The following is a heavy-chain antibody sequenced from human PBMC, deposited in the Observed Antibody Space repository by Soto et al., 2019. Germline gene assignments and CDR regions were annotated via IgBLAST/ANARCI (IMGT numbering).Heavy chain of an antibody. J-gene: IGHJ6*02. CDR2: INPSGGST. D-gene: IGHD1-26*01. CDR3: ASDFSGSYYYYYGMDV. V-gene: IGHV1-46*01. Sequence: QVQLVQSGAEVKKPGASVKVSCKASGYTFTSYYMHWVRQAPGQGLEWMGIINPSGGSTSYAHKFQGRVTMTRDTSTSTVYMELSSLRSEDTAVYYCASDFSGSYYYYYGMDVWGQGTTVTVSS. CDR1: GYTFTSYY.